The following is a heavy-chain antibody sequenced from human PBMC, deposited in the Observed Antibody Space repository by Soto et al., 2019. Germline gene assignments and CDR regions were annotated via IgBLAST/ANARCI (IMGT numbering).Heavy chain of an antibody. V-gene: IGHV4-30-2*01. Sequence: QLQLQESGSRLVKFSETLSLTCDVSGDTISTGGYTWAWIRQPPGKALEWIGNTYHSGNPSYNPSLNILVIISVVRSKNHFSLKLRSVPAADTPVYYCATEPYGDYVGYFDPWRQGTLVTVSS. D-gene: IGHD4-17*01. CDR2: TYHSGNP. CDR3: ATEPYGDYVGYFDP. J-gene: IGHJ5*02. CDR1: GDTISTGGYT.